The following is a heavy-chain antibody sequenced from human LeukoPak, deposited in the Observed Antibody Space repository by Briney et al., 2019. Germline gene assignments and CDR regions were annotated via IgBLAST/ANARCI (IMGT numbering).Heavy chain of an antibody. CDR3: ARGGGLLGFDP. CDR1: GYTFTGYY. V-gene: IGHV1-2*06. CDR2: INPTSGGT. J-gene: IGHJ5*02. D-gene: IGHD2-15*01. Sequence: ASVKVSCKATGYTFTGYYMHWVRQAPGQGLEWMGRINPTSGGTNYAQKFQGRVTMTRDTSISTAYLELSRLRSDDTAVYYCARGGGLLGFDPWGQGTLVTVSS.